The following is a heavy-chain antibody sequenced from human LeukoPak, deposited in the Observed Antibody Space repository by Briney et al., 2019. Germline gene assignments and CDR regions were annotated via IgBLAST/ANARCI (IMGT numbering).Heavy chain of an antibody. CDR1: GGTFSSYA. J-gene: IGHJ6*02. D-gene: IGHD1-14*01. CDR2: IIPILGIA. CDR3: ARIVGTLSGYYGMDV. Sequence: SVKVSCKASGGTFSSYAISWVRQATGQGLEWMGRIIPILGIANYAQKFQGRVTITADKSTSTAYMELSSLRSEDTAVYYCARIVGTLSGYYGMDVWGQGTTVTVSS. V-gene: IGHV1-69*04.